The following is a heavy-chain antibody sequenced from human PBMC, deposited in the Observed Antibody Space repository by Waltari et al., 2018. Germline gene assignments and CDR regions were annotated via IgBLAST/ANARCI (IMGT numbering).Heavy chain of an antibody. J-gene: IGHJ4*02. Sequence: EVQLLESGGGLVQPGGSLRLSCAASGFTFSSYAMSWVRQAPGKGLEWVSVIYSGGSTYYADSVKGRFTISRDNSKNTLYLQMNSLRAEDTAVYYCAKGGGRAAAGTKDYWGQGTLVTVSS. D-gene: IGHD6-13*01. CDR1: GFTFSSYA. V-gene: IGHV3-23*03. CDR2: IYSGGST. CDR3: AKGGGRAAAGTKDY.